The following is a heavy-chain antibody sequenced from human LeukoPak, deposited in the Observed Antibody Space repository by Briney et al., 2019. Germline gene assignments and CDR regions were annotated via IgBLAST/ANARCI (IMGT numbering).Heavy chain of an antibody. V-gene: IGHV3-53*01. CDR1: GFTVSANY. D-gene: IGHD5-12*01. CDR2: FYSGGST. Sequence: GGPLRLSCVASGFTVSANYMNWVRQAPGKGLEWVSVFYSGGSTNYADSVKGRFTISRANSKNTPYFQMRRMKVEDTALYYCARGGYDYWFDPWGQGTLVTVSS. J-gene: IGHJ5*02. CDR3: ARGGYDYWFDP.